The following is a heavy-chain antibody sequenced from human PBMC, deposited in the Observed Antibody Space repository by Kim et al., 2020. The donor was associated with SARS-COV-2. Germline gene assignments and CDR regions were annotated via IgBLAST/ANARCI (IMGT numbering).Heavy chain of an antibody. CDR3: ARDLRPGWLVPWRGYYYYGMDV. V-gene: IGHV3-48*03. CDR1: GFTFSSYE. D-gene: IGHD6-19*01. J-gene: IGHJ6*02. Sequence: GGSLRLSCAASGFTFSSYEMNWVRQAPGKGLEWVSYISSSGSTIYYADSVKGRFTISRDNAKNSLYLQMNSLRAEDTAVYYCARDLRPGWLVPWRGYYYYGMDVWGQGTTVTVSS. CDR2: ISSSGSTI.